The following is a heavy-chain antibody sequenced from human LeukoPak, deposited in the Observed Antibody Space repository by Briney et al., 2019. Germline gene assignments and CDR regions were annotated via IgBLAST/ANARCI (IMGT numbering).Heavy chain of an antibody. J-gene: IGHJ6*02. V-gene: IGHV3-48*04. CDR3: ARDQSHYYCYGMDV. CDR1: GFTFSTDS. Sequence: GGSLRLSCVPSGFTFSTDSMNWLREAPGEGLEWVSYVSSGSSMIYYAVSEKRRFTIPRENANNSLYLQMNSLSAEDTAVYYCARDQSHYYCYGMDVWGQGTTVTVSS. D-gene: IGHD3-10*01. CDR2: VSSGSSMI.